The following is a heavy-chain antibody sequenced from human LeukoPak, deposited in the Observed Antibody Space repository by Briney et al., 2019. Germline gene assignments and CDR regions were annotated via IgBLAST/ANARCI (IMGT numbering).Heavy chain of an antibody. Sequence: GGSLRLSCAASGFTFSSYGMHWVRQAPGKGLEWVAVIWYDGSNKYYVDSVKGRFTISRDNSKNTLYLQMNSLRAEDTAVYYCASNYYDSSGYYGSDAFDIWGQGTMVTVSS. D-gene: IGHD3-22*01. V-gene: IGHV3-33*01. J-gene: IGHJ3*02. CDR1: GFTFSSYG. CDR2: IWYDGSNK. CDR3: ASNYYDSSGYYGSDAFDI.